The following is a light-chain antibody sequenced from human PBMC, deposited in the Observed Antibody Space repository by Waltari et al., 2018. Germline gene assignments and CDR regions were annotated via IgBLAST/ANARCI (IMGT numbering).Light chain of an antibody. J-gene: IGKJ5*01. CDR2: YAS. CDR3: HQSRSVPIT. CDR1: QSIVRS. Sequence: EIVLTQSPDVQSVTRKEKVTIPCRASQSIVRSLHWYQQKPGQSPKLLITYASQSFSGVPSRFSGSGSGTDFTLTLNGLEAEDAATYYCHQSRSVPITFGQGTRLEIK. V-gene: IGKV6-21*01.